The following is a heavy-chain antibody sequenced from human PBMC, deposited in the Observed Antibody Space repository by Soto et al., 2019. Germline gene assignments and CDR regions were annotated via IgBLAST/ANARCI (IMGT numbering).Heavy chain of an antibody. CDR1: GFTFSSYG. V-gene: IGHV3-30*18. Sequence: ESVGGVVQPGRSLRLSCAASGFTFSSYGMHWVRQAPGKGLEWVAVISYDGSNKYYADSVKGRFTISRDNSKNTLYLQMNSLRAEDTAVYYCAKSEGEVGATTGLYFDLWGRGTLVTVSS. D-gene: IGHD1-26*01. CDR3: AKSEGEVGATTGLYFDL. CDR2: ISYDGSNK. J-gene: IGHJ2*01.